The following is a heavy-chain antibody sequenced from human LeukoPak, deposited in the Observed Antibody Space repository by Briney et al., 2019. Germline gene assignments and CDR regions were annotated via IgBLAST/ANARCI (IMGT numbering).Heavy chain of an antibody. CDR3: ARGSCITDDYGDYGPNWFDP. CDR1: GYTFTGYY. CDR2: INPNSGGT. Sequence: GASVKVSCKASGYTFTGYYMHWGRQAPGQGLEWMGWINPNSGGTNYAQKFQGRVTMTRDTSISTAYMELSRLRSDDTAVYYCARGSCITDDYGDYGPNWFDPWGQGTLVTVSS. V-gene: IGHV1-2*02. J-gene: IGHJ5*02. D-gene: IGHD4-17*01.